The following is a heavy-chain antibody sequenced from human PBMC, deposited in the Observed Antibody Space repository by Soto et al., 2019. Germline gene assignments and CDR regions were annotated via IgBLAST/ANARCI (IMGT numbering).Heavy chain of an antibody. CDR1: GYTFTSYG. Sequence: GPPVKVSCKASGYTFTSYGISWVRQAPGQGLEWMGWISAYNGNTNYAQKLQGRVTMTTDTSTSTAYMELRSLRSDDTAVYYCASARHDYGDYGPYWSFDLLGRATLV. V-gene: IGHV1-18*01. J-gene: IGHJ2*01. D-gene: IGHD4-17*01. CDR3: ASARHDYGDYGPYWSFDL. CDR2: ISAYNGNT.